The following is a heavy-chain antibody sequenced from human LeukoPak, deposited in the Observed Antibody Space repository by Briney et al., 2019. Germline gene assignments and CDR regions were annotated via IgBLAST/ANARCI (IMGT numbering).Heavy chain of an antibody. Sequence: SETLSLTCAVYGGSFSGYYWSWIRQPPGKGLEWIGEINHSGSTNYNPSLKSRVTISVDTSKNQFSLKLSSVTAADTAVYYCANGLYREWDYWGQGTLVTVSS. CDR1: GGSFSGYY. J-gene: IGHJ4*02. V-gene: IGHV4-34*01. D-gene: IGHD3/OR15-3a*01. CDR2: INHSGST. CDR3: ANGLYREWDY.